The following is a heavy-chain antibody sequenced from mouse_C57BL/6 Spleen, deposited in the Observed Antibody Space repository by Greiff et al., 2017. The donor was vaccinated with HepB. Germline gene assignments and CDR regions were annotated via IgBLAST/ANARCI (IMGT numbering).Heavy chain of an antibody. D-gene: IGHD2-1*01. CDR3: AKGDYGNYFSYAMDY. J-gene: IGHJ4*01. Sequence: VQLQQSGPELVKPGASVKMSCKASGYTFTDYNMHWVKQSHGKSLEWIGYINPNNGGTSYNQKFKGKATLTVNKSSSTAYMELRSLTSEDSAVYYCAKGDYGNYFSYAMDYWGQGTSVTVSS. CDR1: GYTFTDYN. CDR2: INPNNGGT. V-gene: IGHV1-22*01.